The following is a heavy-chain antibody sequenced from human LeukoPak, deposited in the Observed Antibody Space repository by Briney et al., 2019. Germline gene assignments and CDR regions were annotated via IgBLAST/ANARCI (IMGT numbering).Heavy chain of an antibody. J-gene: IGHJ4*02. CDR3: ARGSGYSSRY. Sequence: SVKVSCKASGGTFISYAISWVRQAPGQGLEWMGRIIPILGIANYAQKFQGRVTITADKSTSTAYMELSSLRSEDTAVYYCARGSGYSSRYWGQGTLVTVSS. CDR1: GGTFISYA. CDR2: IIPILGIA. V-gene: IGHV1-69*04. D-gene: IGHD5-18*01.